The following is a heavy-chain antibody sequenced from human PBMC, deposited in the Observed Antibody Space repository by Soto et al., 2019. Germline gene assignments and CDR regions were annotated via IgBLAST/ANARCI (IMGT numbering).Heavy chain of an antibody. V-gene: IGHV2-5*01. CDR1: GLSLTTSGVG. J-gene: IGHJ6*02. CDR2: IYWNDDK. Sequence: QITLTESGPTLVKPTQTLTLTCTFSGLSLTTSGVGVAWIRQPPGNALEWLALIYWNDDKRYSPSLRNRLSIATATSKNQVALTMTNMGAVDTATSYCAHSRPAAKHLVLFYYDALDVWCQGTTVTVS. CDR3: AHSRPAAKHLVLFYYDALDV. D-gene: IGHD2-2*01.